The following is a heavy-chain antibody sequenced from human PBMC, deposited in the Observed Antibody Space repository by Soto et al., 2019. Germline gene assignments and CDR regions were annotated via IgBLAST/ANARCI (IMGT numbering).Heavy chain of an antibody. Sequence: QVQLQESGPGLVKPSQTLSLTCTVSGGSISSGDYYWSWIRQPPGKGLEWIGYIYYSGSTYYNPALKSRVTISVDTSKDQFSLKLSSVTAADTAVYYCANEGTDSGWSTFDYWGQGTLVTVSS. J-gene: IGHJ4*02. V-gene: IGHV4-30-4*01. CDR2: IYYSGST. D-gene: IGHD6-19*01. CDR3: ANEGTDSGWSTFDY. CDR1: GGSISSGDYY.